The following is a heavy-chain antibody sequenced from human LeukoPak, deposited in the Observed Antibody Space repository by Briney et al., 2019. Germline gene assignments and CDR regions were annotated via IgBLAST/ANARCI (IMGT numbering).Heavy chain of an antibody. Sequence: SETLSLTCAVYGGSFSGYYWSWIRQPPGKGLGWIGEINHSGSTNYNPSLKSRVTISVDTSKNQFSLKLSSVTAADTAVYYCAREVYSSGWYGTSDYWGQGTLVTVSS. J-gene: IGHJ4*02. CDR3: AREVYSSGWYGTSDY. CDR1: GGSFSGYY. CDR2: INHSGST. D-gene: IGHD6-19*01. V-gene: IGHV4-34*01.